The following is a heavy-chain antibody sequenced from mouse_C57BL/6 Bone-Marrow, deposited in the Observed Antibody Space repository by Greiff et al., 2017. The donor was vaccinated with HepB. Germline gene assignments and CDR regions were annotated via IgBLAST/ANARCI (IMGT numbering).Heavy chain of an antibody. D-gene: IGHD3-2*02. CDR2: ISYDGSN. Sequence: EVKLQESGPGLVKPSQSLSLTCSVTGYSITSGYYWNWIRQFPGNKLEWMGYISYDGSNNYNPSLKNRISITRDTSKNQFFLKLNSVTTEDTATYYCARDSSGSHFDYWGQGTTLTVSS. V-gene: IGHV3-6*01. J-gene: IGHJ2*01. CDR1: GYSITSGYY. CDR3: ARDSSGSHFDY.